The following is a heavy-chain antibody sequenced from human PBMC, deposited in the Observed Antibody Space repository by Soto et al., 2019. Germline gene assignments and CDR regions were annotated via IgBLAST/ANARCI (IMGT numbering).Heavy chain of an antibody. CDR3: ATAIVGATNYFDY. J-gene: IGHJ4*02. D-gene: IGHD1-26*01. V-gene: IGHV3-30*14. Sequence: PGGSLRLSCAASGFTFSSYAMHWVRQAPGKGLEWVAVILYDGSNKYYADSVKGRFTISRDNSKNTLYLQMNSLRAEDTAVYYCATAIVGATNYFDYWGQGTLVTVS. CDR1: GFTFSSYA. CDR2: ILYDGSNK.